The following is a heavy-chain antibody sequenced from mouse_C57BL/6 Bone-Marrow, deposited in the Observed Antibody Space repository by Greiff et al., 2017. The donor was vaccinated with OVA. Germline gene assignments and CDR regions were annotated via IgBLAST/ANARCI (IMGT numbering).Heavy chain of an antibody. D-gene: IGHD2-3*01. CDR1: GFTFSSYA. CDR3: AGDGGDGYPWYFDV. Sequence: EVKVVESGGGLVKPGGSLKLSCAASGFTFSSYAMSWVRQTPEQRLEWVATISDGGSYTYYPDNVKGRFTISRDNAKNNLYLQMSHLKSEDTAMDDCAGDGGDGYPWYFDVWGTGTTVTVSS. J-gene: IGHJ1*03. CDR2: ISDGGSYT. V-gene: IGHV5-4*01.